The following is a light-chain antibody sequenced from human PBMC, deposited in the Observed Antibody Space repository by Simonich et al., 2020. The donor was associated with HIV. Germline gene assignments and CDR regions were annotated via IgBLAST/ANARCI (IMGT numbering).Light chain of an antibody. CDR1: SSNIGAGYD. CDR2: VNS. V-gene: IGLV1-40*01. CDR3: QSYDNSLSGHVV. Sequence: QSVLTQPPSVSGAPGQRVTISCTGSSSNIGAGYDVHWYQQLPGTAPKLLIYVNSNRPSGVPDRVSGSKSATSASLAITGLQTEDEADYYCQSYDNSLSGHVVFGGGTKLTVL. J-gene: IGLJ2*01.